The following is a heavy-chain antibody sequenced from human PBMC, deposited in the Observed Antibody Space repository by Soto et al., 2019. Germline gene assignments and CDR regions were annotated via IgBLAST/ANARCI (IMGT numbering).Heavy chain of an antibody. V-gene: IGHV3-15*01. J-gene: IGHJ4*02. CDR1: GFTFSKAW. CDR2: IMSKTDGGTT. Sequence: LGGSLRLSCATSGFTFSKAWVGWVRQAPGKGLEWFGRIMSKTDGGTTDYAAPVKGRFTISRDESKSTLYLQMNSLNTEDTAFYYCARDGGKSQYAFDYWGQGTLVTVSS. CDR3: ARDGGKSQYAFDY. D-gene: IGHD2-8*01.